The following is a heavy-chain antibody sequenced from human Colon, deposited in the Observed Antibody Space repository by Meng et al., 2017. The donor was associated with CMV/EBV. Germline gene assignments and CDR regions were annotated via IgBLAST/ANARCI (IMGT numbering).Heavy chain of an antibody. Sequence: SETLSLTCTVSGGSISDFYWSWIRQPPGKGLEWIGYISHTGRTNYNPSLKTEVTISVDMSKNQFSLTLNSVTAADTAVYYCARIYEGSYFIPEYWGQGTLVTVSS. D-gene: IGHD1-26*01. CDR1: GGSISDFY. J-gene: IGHJ4*02. CDR2: ISHTGRT. CDR3: ARIYEGSYFIPEY. V-gene: IGHV4-59*01.